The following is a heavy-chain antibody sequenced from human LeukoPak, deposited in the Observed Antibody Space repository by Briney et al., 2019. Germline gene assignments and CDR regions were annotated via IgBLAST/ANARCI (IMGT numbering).Heavy chain of an antibody. Sequence: PGGSLRLSCAASGFTFSSYSMNWVRQAPGKGLEWVSCISSSSSYIYYADSVKGRFTISRDNSKNTLYLQMNSLRAEDTAVYYYARGHDYGDYYYYGMDVWGQGTTVTVSS. CDR2: ISSSSSYI. CDR1: GFTFSSYS. D-gene: IGHD4-17*01. V-gene: IGHV3-21*01. CDR3: ARGHDYGDYYYYGMDV. J-gene: IGHJ6*02.